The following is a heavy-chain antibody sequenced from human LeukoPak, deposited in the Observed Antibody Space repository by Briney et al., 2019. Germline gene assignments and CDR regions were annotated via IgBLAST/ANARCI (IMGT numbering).Heavy chain of an antibody. D-gene: IGHD3-22*01. CDR2: IYYSGST. Sequence: SETLSLTCTVSGGSISSSSYYWGWIRQPPGKGLEWIGSIYYSGSTYYNPSLKSRVTISVDTSKNQFSLKLSSVTAADTAVYYCARLDYYDSSGYDYWGQGTLVTVSS. J-gene: IGHJ4*02. CDR1: GGSISSSSYY. CDR3: ARLDYYDSSGYDY. V-gene: IGHV4-39*01.